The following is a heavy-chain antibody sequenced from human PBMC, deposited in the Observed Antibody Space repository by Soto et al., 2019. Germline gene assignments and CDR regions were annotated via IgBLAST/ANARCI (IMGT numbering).Heavy chain of an antibody. V-gene: IGHV4-4*07. J-gene: IGHJ6*02. CDR1: VDSITTYY. D-gene: IGHD6-13*01. Sequence: PSETLSLTCTVSVDSITTYYWSWIRQPAGKGLEWIGRIDTSGNTNYNPSLKSRVTMSVDTSKKQFSLKLTSVTAADTAVYHCARYSNNWFQTEGMDVWGQGTTVTVSS. CDR2: IDTSGNT. CDR3: ARYSNNWFQTEGMDV.